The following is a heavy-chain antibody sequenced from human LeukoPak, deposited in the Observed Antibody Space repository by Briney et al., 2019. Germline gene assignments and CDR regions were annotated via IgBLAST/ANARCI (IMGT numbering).Heavy chain of an antibody. D-gene: IGHD5-12*01. Sequence: SETLSLTCTVSGGSMSSGDYYWSWIRQPPGKGLEWIGYIYYSGNTYYNPSLERRVTISVDTSKNQFSLKLNSVTAADTAVYYCARVRGYSCYDVLYFFDYWGQGTLATVSS. CDR3: ARVRGYSCYDVLYFFDY. CDR1: GGSMSSGDYY. J-gene: IGHJ4*02. V-gene: IGHV4-30-4*08. CDR2: IYYSGNT.